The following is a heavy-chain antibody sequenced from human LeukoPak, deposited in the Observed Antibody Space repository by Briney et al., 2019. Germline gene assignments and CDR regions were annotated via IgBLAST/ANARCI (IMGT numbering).Heavy chain of an antibody. Sequence: PSETLSLTCAVYGGSFSGYYWSWIRQPPGKGLEWIGEINHSGSTNYNPSLKSRVTISVDTSKNQFSLKLSSVTAADTAVYYCARHEVSEYPGGWFDPWGQGTLVTVSS. CDR3: ARHEVSEYPGGWFDP. D-gene: IGHD2-2*01. V-gene: IGHV4-34*01. J-gene: IGHJ5*02. CDR2: INHSGST. CDR1: GGSFSGYY.